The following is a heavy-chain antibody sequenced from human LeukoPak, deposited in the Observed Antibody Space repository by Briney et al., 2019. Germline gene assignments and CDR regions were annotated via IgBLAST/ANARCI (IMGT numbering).Heavy chain of an antibody. D-gene: IGHD6-19*01. J-gene: IGHJ5*02. CDR2: IYYSGNT. CDR3: TRHEHKALAGDT. Sequence: SETLSLTCTVSGGSISRSYYYWVWIRQPPGKRLEWIGTIYYSGNTFYNPSLKSRVTISVDTSINHFSLTLTSLTAADTAVYFCTRHEHKALAGDTWGPGTLVTVSS. CDR1: GGSISRSYYY. V-gene: IGHV4-39*01.